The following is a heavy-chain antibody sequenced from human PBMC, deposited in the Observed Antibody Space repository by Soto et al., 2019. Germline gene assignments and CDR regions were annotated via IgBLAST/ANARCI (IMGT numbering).Heavy chain of an antibody. CDR3: ARDPGIGDRVFSSSWYGGSSYWYFDL. D-gene: IGHD6-13*01. V-gene: IGHV4-30-4*01. CDR1: GGSISSGDYY. Sequence: PSETLSLTCTVSGGSISSGDYYWSWIRQPPGKGLEWIGSIYYSGSTYYNPSLKSRVTISVDTSKNQFSLKLNSVTAADTAVYYCARDPGIGDRVFSSSWYGGSSYWYFDLWGRGTLVTVSS. J-gene: IGHJ2*01. CDR2: IYYSGST.